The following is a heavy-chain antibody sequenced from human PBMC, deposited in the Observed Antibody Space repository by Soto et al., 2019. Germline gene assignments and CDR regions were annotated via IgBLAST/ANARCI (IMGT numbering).Heavy chain of an antibody. J-gene: IGHJ4*01. D-gene: IGHD3-10*01. CDR2: ISSGGSVI. CDR1: GFTFSDYY. V-gene: IGHV3-11*01. CDR3: ANIHYSSNNFDY. Sequence: WGSLRLSCVAFGFTFSDYYMSWFRQAPGKGLEWVSYISSGGSVIYSADSMKGRFTISRDNAKNSLYLPVNSLRAEDPAVYFCANIHYSSNNFDYWGQGALVTVSS.